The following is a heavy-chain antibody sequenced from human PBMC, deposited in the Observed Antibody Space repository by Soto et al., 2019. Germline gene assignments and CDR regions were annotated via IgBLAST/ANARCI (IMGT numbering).Heavy chain of an antibody. J-gene: IGHJ5*01. V-gene: IGHV1-8*01. CDR2: MNPTSGNT. CDR3: ARSDGNTFNWLDS. CDR1: GYTFSKYD. D-gene: IGHD2-2*02. Sequence: QVQLVQSGAEVKTPGASVKVSCKASGYTFSKYDMNWVRQAPGQGLEWMGWMNPTSGNTGYAQKFQGRLTMTWDTAIGIANMELISLSNEDTAAYYCARSDGNTFNWLDSWGQGTLVTVSA.